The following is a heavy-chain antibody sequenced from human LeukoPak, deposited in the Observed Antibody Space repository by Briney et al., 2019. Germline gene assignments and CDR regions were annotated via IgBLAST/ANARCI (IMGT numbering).Heavy chain of an antibody. CDR2: IWYDGSNK. CDR3: AREGTDYGDFYFDY. J-gene: IGHJ4*02. V-gene: IGHV3-33*01. Sequence: PGGSLRLSCAASGFTFSSYGTHWVRQAPGKGLEWVAVIWYDGSNKYYADSVKGRFTISRDNSKNTLYLQMNSLRAEDTAVYYCAREGTDYGDFYFDYWGQGTLVTVSS. CDR1: GFTFSSYG. D-gene: IGHD4-17*01.